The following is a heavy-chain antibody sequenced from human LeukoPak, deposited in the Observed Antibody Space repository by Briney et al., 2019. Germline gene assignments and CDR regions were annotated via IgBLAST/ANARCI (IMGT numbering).Heavy chain of an antibody. D-gene: IGHD6-13*01. CDR1: RDTLTGYY. V-gene: IGHV1-2*04. CDR2: INPNSGGT. Sequence: GASVKVSSKASRDTLTGYYMHSVRQAPGQGLEWMGWINPNSGGTNYAQKFQGWVTITRDTSISTAYMELSRLRSDDTAVYYCARDSSSWYGSARAFDYWGQGTLVTVSS. CDR3: ARDSSSWYGSARAFDY. J-gene: IGHJ4*02.